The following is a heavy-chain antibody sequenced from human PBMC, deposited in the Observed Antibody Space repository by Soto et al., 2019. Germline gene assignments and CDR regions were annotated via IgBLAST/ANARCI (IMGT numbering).Heavy chain of an antibody. Sequence: SETLSLTCAVYGGSFSGYYWSWIRQPPGKGLEWIGEINHSGSTNYNPSLKSRVTISVDTSKNQFSLKLSSVTAADTAVYYCARGATYYYGSGSLPVGYYFDYWGQLTLFPASS. J-gene: IGHJ4*02. D-gene: IGHD3-10*01. CDR1: GGSFSGYY. CDR3: ARGATYYYGSGSLPVGYYFDY. CDR2: INHSGST. V-gene: IGHV4-34*01.